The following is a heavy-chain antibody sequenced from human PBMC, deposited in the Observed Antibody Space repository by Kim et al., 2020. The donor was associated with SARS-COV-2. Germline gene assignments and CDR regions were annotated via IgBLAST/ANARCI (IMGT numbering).Heavy chain of an antibody. J-gene: IGHJ4*02. Sequence: GGSLRLSCAASGFTFSSYAMNWVRQAPGKGLEWVAILDGNSGNIHYADSVKGRFAISRDNSQNTLYLQMNSLRAGDTAIYYCVRYGGNPVACFDYLGQGT. CDR1: GFTFSSYA. CDR3: VRYGGNPVACFDY. D-gene: IGHD2-15*01. CDR2: LDGNSGNI. V-gene: IGHV3-23*01.